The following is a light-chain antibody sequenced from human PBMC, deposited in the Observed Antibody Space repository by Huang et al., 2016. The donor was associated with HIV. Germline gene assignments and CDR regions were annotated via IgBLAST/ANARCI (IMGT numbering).Light chain of an antibody. CDR2: WAS. Sequence: DIVMTQSPDSLAVSLGERATINCKSSQSLLHSPINKNSLAWYQQKPGQPPELLIYWASTRESGVPDRFSGSESGTDFTLTINNLQAEDVAVYYCQQYESTPITFGQGTRLEIK. J-gene: IGKJ5*01. CDR1: QSLLHSPINKNS. CDR3: QQYESTPIT. V-gene: IGKV4-1*01.